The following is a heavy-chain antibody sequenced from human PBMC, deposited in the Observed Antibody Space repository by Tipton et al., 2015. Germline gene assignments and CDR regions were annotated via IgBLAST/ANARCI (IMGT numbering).Heavy chain of an antibody. J-gene: IGHJ4*02. CDR1: GYSFTGYW. V-gene: IGHV5-51*01. CDR2: IYPGDSAS. Sequence: QSGAEVKKPGESLKISCKGSGYSFTGYWIGWVRQMPGKGLEWMGIIYPGDSASRYSPSSQGQVTISVDKAISTAYLQWSSLKASDTAMYYCVRIIRGSPIDYWGQGTLVTVSS. CDR3: VRIIRGSPIDY. D-gene: IGHD3-10*01.